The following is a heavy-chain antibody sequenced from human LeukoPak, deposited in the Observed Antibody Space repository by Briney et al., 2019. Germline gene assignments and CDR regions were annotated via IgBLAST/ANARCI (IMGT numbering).Heavy chain of an antibody. Sequence: GGSLRLSCAASGFTFSNYSMNWVRQAPGRGLGWVSFISSRSDTISYAESVKGRFTISRDNSQNSLYLQMNSLRAEDTAVYYCARVPHSSTWYFDFWGQGTLVTVSS. CDR3: ARVPHSSTWYFDF. CDR1: GFTFSNYS. J-gene: IGHJ4*02. D-gene: IGHD6-13*01. V-gene: IGHV3-48*01. CDR2: ISSRSDTI.